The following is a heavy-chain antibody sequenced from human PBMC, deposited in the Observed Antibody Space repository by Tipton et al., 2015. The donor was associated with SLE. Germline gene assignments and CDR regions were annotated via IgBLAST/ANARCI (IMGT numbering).Heavy chain of an antibody. CDR2: ISSSSSYT. J-gene: IGHJ4*02. Sequence: GSLRLSCAASGFTFSDYYMSWIRQAPGKGLEWVSYISSSSSYTNYADSVKGRFTISRDNAKNSLYLQMNSLRAEDTAVYYCAVEGRRGIAVAGRGDYWGQGTLVTVSS. V-gene: IGHV3-11*03. D-gene: IGHD6-19*01. CDR3: AVEGRRGIAVAGRGDY. CDR1: GFTFSDYY.